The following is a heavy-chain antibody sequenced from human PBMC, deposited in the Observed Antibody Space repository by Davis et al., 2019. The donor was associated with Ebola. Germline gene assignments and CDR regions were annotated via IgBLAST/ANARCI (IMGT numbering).Heavy chain of an antibody. J-gene: IGHJ4*02. CDR1: GGSISSSSYY. Sequence: SETLSLTCTVSGGSISSSSYYWGWIRQPPGKGLEWIGSIYYSGSTYYNPSLKSRVTISVDTSKNQFSLKLSSVTAADTAVYYCARDSRGGIAADIDYWGQGTLVTVSS. V-gene: IGHV4-39*02. CDR3: ARDSRGGIAADIDY. CDR2: IYYSGST. D-gene: IGHD6-13*01.